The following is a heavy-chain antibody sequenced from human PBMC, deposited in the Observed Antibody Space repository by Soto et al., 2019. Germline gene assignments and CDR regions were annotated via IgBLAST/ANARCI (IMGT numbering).Heavy chain of an antibody. D-gene: IGHD3-10*01. J-gene: IGHJ4*02. CDR3: AKVGSQGFGSGTYQDYFDY. Sequence: EVQLLDSGGDLVQPGGSLRLSCVASGITFGSRAMSWVRQAPGEGLEWVSAITDTGGDTKYADSVRGRFTISRDNSKNTLYLQMSRLRAEDSALYYCAKVGSQGFGSGTYQDYFDYWGQGTLVTVSS. V-gene: IGHV3-23*01. CDR1: GITFGSRA. CDR2: ITDTGGDT.